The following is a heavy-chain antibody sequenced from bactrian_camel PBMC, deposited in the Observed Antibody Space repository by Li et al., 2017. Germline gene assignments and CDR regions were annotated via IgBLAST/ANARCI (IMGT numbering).Heavy chain of an antibody. D-gene: IGHD4*01. J-gene: IGHJ4*01. CDR1: GYNSNVNC. Sequence: HVQLVESGGGSVQAGGSLQISCAVSGYNSNVNCMGWVRQAPGKGREGVAAIDEAVNRYYPTSREGRFTISQDNAKNTVYLQMDGLKPEDTAMYYCAADPHPHYCVPQMFPPEAFNTWGQGTQVTVS. CDR2: IDEAVNR. CDR3: AADPHPHYCVPQMFPPEAFNT. V-gene: IGHV3S53*01.